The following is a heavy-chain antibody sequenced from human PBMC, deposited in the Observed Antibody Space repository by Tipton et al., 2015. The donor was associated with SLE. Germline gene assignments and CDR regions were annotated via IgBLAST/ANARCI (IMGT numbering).Heavy chain of an antibody. CDR3: ARDPYGNEDY. CDR2: IYYSGST. J-gene: IGHJ4*02. V-gene: IGHV4-39*07. Sequence: TLSLTYTVSGGSISSSSYYWGWIRQPPGKGLEWIGSIYYSGSTYYNPSLKSRVTISVDTSKNQFSLKLSPVTAADTAVYYCARDPYGNEDYWGQGTLVTVSS. D-gene: IGHD4-11*01. CDR1: GGSISSSSYY.